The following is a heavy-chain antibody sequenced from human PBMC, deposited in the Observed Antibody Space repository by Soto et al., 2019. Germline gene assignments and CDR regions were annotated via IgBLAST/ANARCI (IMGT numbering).Heavy chain of an antibody. J-gene: IGHJ4*02. V-gene: IGHV3-23*01. Sequence: PGGSLRLSCAASGFTFSSYAMSWVRQAPGKGLEWVSSISGSGGGTYYADSVKGRFTFSRDNSKNTLYLQMNSLRAEDTDVYYCAKFGMATTKRSPPYYIDYWGQGALVTVSS. CDR1: GFTFSSYA. CDR2: ISGSGGGT. D-gene: IGHD1-1*01. CDR3: AKFGMATTKRSPPYYIDY.